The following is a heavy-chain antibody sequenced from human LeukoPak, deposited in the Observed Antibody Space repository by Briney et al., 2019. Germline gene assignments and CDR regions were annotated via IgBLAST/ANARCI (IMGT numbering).Heavy chain of an antibody. Sequence: APETLSLTCTISGGSISSSSYYWGWIRQPPGKGLEWIGSIYYSGSTYYNPSLKSRVTISIDTSKNQFSLKLNSVTAADTAVYYCAKGRGITAAGTSWLDPWGQGILVTVSS. CDR2: IYYSGST. D-gene: IGHD6-13*01. V-gene: IGHV4-39*07. CDR1: GGSISSSSYY. J-gene: IGHJ5*02. CDR3: AKGRGITAAGTSWLDP.